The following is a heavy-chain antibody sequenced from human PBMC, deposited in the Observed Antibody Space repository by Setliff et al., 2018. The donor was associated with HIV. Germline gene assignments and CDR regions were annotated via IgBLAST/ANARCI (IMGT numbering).Heavy chain of an antibody. CDR3: ARDLPYNYGHAGLDY. V-gene: IGHV4-34*01. J-gene: IGHJ4*02. CDR1: GGSVSGYY. CDR2: IDHSGST. Sequence: PSETLSLTCAVYGGSVSGYYWSWIRQPPGKGLEWIGEIDHSGSTNYNPSLKSRVTISVDTSKSQFSLNLSSVTAADTAMYYCARDLPYNYGHAGLDYWGLGTLVTVSS. D-gene: IGHD5-18*01.